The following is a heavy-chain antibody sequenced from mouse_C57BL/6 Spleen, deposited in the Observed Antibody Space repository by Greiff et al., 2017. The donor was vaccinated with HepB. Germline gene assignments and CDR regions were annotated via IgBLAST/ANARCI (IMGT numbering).Heavy chain of an antibody. V-gene: IGHV5-6*01. CDR1: GFTFSSYG. J-gene: IGHJ3*01. CDR2: ISSGGSYT. CDR3: VNEGFAY. Sequence: EVQLQQSGGDLVKPGGSLKLSCAASGFTFSSYGMSWVRQTPDKRLEWVATISSGGSYTYYPDSVKGRFTISRDNAKNTLYLQMSSLKSEDTAMYYCVNEGFAYWGQGTLVTVSA.